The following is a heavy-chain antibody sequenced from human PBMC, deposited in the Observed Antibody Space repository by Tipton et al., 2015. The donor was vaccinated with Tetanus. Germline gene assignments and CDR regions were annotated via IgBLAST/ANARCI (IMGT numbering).Heavy chain of an antibody. Sequence: TLSLTCSVSGGSISSYFWSWIRQSPGQGLEWIGLIYYSGSTSYNPSLKSRVTISVDTSKNQLSLKLTSVTAADTAIYYCATAKYGFNSVRIYYGLDVWGQGTTVTVSS. V-gene: IGHV4-59*01. J-gene: IGHJ6*02. CDR1: GGSISSYF. CDR3: ATAKYGFNSVRIYYGLDV. CDR2: IYYSGST. D-gene: IGHD5-24*01.